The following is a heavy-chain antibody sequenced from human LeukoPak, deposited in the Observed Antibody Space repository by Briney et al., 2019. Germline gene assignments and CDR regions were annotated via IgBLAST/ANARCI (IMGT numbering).Heavy chain of an antibody. CDR2: INPDGRTT. CDR3: GRGNGTSGGFPY. CDR1: GFSFSTYW. Sequence: GGSLRLSCAASGFSFSTYWMHWVRQDEGKGLMWVSRINPDGRTTDYADSGKGRFSISRDNAKRTLYLEMNSLRAEDTAVYYCGRGNGTSGGFPYWGQGTLVPVSS. J-gene: IGHJ4*02. D-gene: IGHD3-16*01. V-gene: IGHV3-74*01.